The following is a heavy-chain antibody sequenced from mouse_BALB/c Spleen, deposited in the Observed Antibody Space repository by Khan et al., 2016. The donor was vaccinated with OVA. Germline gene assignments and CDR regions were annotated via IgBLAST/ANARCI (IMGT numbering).Heavy chain of an antibody. CDR3: ARDYWDVFAY. D-gene: IGHD4-1*01. CDR2: IDPANGYT. V-gene: IGHV14-3*02. Sequence: VQLQQSGAELVKPGASVKLSCTASGFNIKDTYMHWVNQRPEQGLEWLGRIDPANGYTKYDPKFQGKATITADTSSNTAYLQLSSLTSEDTAVYYCARDYWDVFAYWGQGTLVTVSA. J-gene: IGHJ3*01. CDR1: GFNIKDTY.